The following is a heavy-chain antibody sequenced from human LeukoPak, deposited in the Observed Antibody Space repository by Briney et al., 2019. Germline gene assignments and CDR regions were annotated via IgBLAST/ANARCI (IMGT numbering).Heavy chain of an antibody. CDR3: ARAYYDSSGYYRGGVGY. CDR1: GYTFTSYY. CDR2: ISPSGGST. D-gene: IGHD3-22*01. V-gene: IGHV1-46*01. Sequence: ASVKVSCKASGYTFTSYYMHWVRQAPGQGLEWMGIISPSGGSTNYAQKLQGRVTMTTDTSTSTAYMELRSLRSDDTAVYYCARAYYDSSGYYRGGVGYWGQGTLVTVSS. J-gene: IGHJ4*02.